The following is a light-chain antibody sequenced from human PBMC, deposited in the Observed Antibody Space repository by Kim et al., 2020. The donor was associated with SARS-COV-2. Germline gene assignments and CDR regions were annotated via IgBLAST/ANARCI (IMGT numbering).Light chain of an antibody. CDR3: HQYHNWPPWT. Sequence: EIVMTQSPATLSLSPGERATLSCRASQSVSTNLAWYQQKPGQAPRLLIYGASTRATGIPARFSGSGSGTEFTLTISSLQSEDFAVYYCHQYHNWPPWTFGQGTKVDIK. CDR1: QSVSTN. CDR2: GAS. J-gene: IGKJ1*01. V-gene: IGKV3-15*01.